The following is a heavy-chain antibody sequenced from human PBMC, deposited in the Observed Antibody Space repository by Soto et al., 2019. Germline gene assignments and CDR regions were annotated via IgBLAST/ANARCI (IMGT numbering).Heavy chain of an antibody. Sequence: ASVKVSCKASGGTFSSYAISWVRQAPGQGLEWMGGINPNIGTTNYAQKFQGWVTMTRDTSISTAYMELSRLRSDDTAVYYCARVGGYANDAFDIWGQGTMVTVSS. CDR2: INPNIGTT. V-gene: IGHV1-2*04. J-gene: IGHJ3*02. D-gene: IGHD5-12*01. CDR3: ARVGGYANDAFDI. CDR1: GGTFSSYA.